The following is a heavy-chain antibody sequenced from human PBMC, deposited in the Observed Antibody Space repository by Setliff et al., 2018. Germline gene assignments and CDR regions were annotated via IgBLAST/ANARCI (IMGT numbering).Heavy chain of an antibody. CDR2: ISHSGYT. J-gene: IGHJ3*02. V-gene: IGHV4-38-2*01. D-gene: IGHD3-22*01. Sequence: SETLSLTCGATGYSIGSGYYWGWIRLSPGEGLEWIGDISHSGYTYYNPSLSSRVVISVDTSKNLASLKLSSVTAADTAVYYCARGKIRITMIVVPTGGAFDIWGQGTMVTVSS. CDR1: GYSIGSGYY. CDR3: ARGKIRITMIVVPTGGAFDI.